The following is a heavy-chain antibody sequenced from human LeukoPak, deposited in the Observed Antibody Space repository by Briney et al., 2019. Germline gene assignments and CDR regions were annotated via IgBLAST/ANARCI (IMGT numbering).Heavy chain of an antibody. D-gene: IGHD5-24*01. CDR1: GYSFTSYW. CDR3: ARQNVENVEMATIARFDP. Sequence: GESLKISCKGAGYSFTSYWIGWVRQMPGKGLEWMGIIYPGDSDTRYSPSFQGQVTISADKSISTAYLQWSSLKASDTAMYYCARQNVENVEMATIARFDPWGQGTLVTVSS. CDR2: IYPGDSDT. J-gene: IGHJ5*02. V-gene: IGHV5-51*01.